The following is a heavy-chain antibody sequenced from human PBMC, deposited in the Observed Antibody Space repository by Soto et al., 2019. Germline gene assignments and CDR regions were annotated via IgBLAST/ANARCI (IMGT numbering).Heavy chain of an antibody. CDR3: AKDLGTDDFWSAYYTYYYMDV. D-gene: IGHD3-3*01. V-gene: IGHV3-23*01. J-gene: IGHJ6*03. Sequence: EVQLLESGGGLVQPGGSLRLSCAASGFTFSSYALNWVRQAPGKGLEWVSVISGSGDNTYYADSVKGRFTISRDNPKNTRYLQMNSLRAEDTAVYYCAKDLGTDDFWSAYYTYYYMDVWGKGTTVTVSS. CDR2: ISGSGDNT. CDR1: GFTFSSYA.